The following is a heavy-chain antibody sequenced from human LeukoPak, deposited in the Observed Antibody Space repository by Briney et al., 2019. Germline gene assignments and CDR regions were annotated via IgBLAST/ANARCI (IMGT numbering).Heavy chain of an antibody. CDR3: ARGNCSSTGCYQEFDY. J-gene: IGHJ4*02. V-gene: IGHV4-30-4*08. D-gene: IGHD2-2*01. CDR1: GGSISSGDYY. Sequence: PSQTLSLTCTVSGGSISSGDYYWSWTRQPPGKGLEWIGYIYYSGSTYYNPSLKSRVTISVDTSKNQFSLKLSSVTAADTAVYYCARGNCSSTGCYQEFDYWGQGTLVTVSS. CDR2: IYYSGST.